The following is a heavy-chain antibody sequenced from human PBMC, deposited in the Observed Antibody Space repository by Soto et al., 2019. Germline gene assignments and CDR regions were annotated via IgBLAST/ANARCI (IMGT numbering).Heavy chain of an antibody. CDR2: IYYSGST. Sequence: QLQLQESGPGLVKPSETLSLTCTVSGGSISSSSYYWGWIRQPPGKGLEWIGSIYYSGSTYYNPSLKSRVTISVDTSKNQFSLKLISVTAADTAVYYCASISSGWYHFDYWGQGTLVTVSS. CDR1: GGSISSSSYY. D-gene: IGHD6-19*01. CDR3: ASISSGWYHFDY. J-gene: IGHJ4*02. V-gene: IGHV4-39*01.